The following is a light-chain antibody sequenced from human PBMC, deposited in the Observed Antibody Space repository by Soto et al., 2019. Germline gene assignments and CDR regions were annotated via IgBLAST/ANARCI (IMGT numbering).Light chain of an antibody. CDR1: NSDLGNYKY. V-gene: IGLV2-14*01. Sequence: QSALTQPASVSGSPGQSVTIPCTGTNSDLGNYKYVSWYQQYPGKPPQLLIYEVTNRPLGVSNRFSGSKSGNTASLTISGLQAEDEADYYCSSYTTTIMVFGGGTKLTVL. CDR2: EVT. J-gene: IGLJ3*02. CDR3: SSYTTTIMV.